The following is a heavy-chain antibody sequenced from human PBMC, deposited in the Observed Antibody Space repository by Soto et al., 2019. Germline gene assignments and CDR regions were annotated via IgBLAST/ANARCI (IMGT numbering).Heavy chain of an antibody. Sequence: GESLKISCKGSGYSFTSYWIGWVRQMPGKGLEWMGIIYPGDSDTRYSPSFQGQVTISADKSISTAYLQWSSLKASDTAMYYCARRQKVRGVYYYYYGMDVWGQGTTVTVSS. CDR1: GYSFTSYW. D-gene: IGHD3-10*01. V-gene: IGHV5-51*01. J-gene: IGHJ6*02. CDR2: IYPGDSDT. CDR3: ARRQKVRGVYYYYYGMDV.